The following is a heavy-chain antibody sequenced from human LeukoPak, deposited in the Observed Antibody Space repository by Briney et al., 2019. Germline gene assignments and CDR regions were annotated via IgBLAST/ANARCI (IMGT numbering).Heavy chain of an antibody. Sequence: SETLSLTCSVSGGSIRNYFWSWIRQPAGKGLEWIGRIYTSGSIDYKPSPRSRVTMSVDTSRNQFSLKLTSVTAADTAVYYCARARGITMVRGVIIFDYWGQGTLVTVSS. J-gene: IGHJ4*02. V-gene: IGHV4-4*07. D-gene: IGHD3-10*01. CDR3: ARARGITMVRGVIIFDY. CDR2: IYTSGSI. CDR1: GGSIRNYF.